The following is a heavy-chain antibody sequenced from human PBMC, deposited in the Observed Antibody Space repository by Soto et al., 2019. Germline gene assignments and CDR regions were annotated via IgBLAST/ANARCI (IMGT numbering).Heavy chain of an antibody. CDR3: ARGIAARLPY. CDR1: GYTLTRYA. D-gene: IGHD6-6*01. V-gene: IGHV1-3*01. Sequence: ASVKVSCKASGYTLTRYAIHWVRQAPGQRLEWMGWINAGNANTKYSQKFQGRVTITRDTSASTAYMELSSLRSEDTAVYYCARGIAARLPYWGQGTLVTVSS. CDR2: INAGNANT. J-gene: IGHJ4*02.